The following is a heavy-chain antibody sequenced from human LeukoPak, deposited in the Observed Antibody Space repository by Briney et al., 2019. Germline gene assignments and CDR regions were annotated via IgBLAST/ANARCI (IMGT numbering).Heavy chain of an antibody. J-gene: IGHJ5*02. Sequence: KAGGSLRLSCAASGFTFSSYSMNWVRQAPGKGLEWVSYISSSSSTIYYADSVKGRFTISRDNAKNSLYLQMNSLRAEDTAVYYCAREPPPQFDNWFDPWGQGTLATVSS. D-gene: IGHD3-10*01. CDR2: ISSSSSTI. V-gene: IGHV3-48*01. CDR1: GFTFSSYS. CDR3: AREPPPQFDNWFDP.